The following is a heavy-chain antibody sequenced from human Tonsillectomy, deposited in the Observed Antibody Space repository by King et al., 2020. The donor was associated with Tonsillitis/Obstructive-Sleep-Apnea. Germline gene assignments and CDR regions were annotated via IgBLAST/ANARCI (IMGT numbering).Heavy chain of an antibody. Sequence: TLKESGPTLVKPTQTLTLTCTFSGFSLSTGGVGVDWIRQPPGKALEWLAHIYWDDDKRYSPSLKSRLTITKDTSKNQVVLTMTDMDPVDTATYYCARGNYDSDAFDIWGQGTMVTVSS. J-gene: IGHJ3*02. CDR2: IYWDDDK. CDR1: GFSLSTGGVG. V-gene: IGHV2-5*02. CDR3: ARGNYDSDAFDI. D-gene: IGHD3-3*01.